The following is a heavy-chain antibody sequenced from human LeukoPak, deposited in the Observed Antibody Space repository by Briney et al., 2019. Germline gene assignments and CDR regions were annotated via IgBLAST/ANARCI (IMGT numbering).Heavy chain of an antibody. CDR3: AKHQESMIRGVLYHMDV. CDR2: IYYSGNT. CDR1: GGSISNFDYY. V-gene: IGHV4-39*01. Sequence: TSETLSLTCTVSGGSISNFDYYWGWIRQPPGKGLEWIGSIYYSGNTYYSPSLKSRLTISVDTSKNQFSLRLSSVTAADTAVYYCAKHQESMIRGVLYHMDVWGKGTTVSISS. D-gene: IGHD3-10*01. J-gene: IGHJ6*03.